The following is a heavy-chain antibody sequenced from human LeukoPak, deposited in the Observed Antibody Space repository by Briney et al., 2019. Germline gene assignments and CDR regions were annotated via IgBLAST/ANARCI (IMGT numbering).Heavy chain of an antibody. Sequence: PSQTLSLTCTVSGGSINSGDYYWSWIRQPPGKALEWIGYIYYSGSTFYNPSLKSRVTISGDTSKNQFSLKLSSVTAADTPVYYCAREGQYLHWFDPWGQGTLVTVSS. V-gene: IGHV4-30-4*08. D-gene: IGHD2-2*01. J-gene: IGHJ5*02. CDR2: IYYSGST. CDR1: GGSINSGDYY. CDR3: AREGQYLHWFDP.